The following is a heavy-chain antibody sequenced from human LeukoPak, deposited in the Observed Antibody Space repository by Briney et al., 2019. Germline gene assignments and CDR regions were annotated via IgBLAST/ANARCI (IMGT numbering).Heavy chain of an antibody. V-gene: IGHV3-23*01. CDR1: GCTFSSDA. D-gene: IGHD1-26*01. J-gene: IGHJ4*02. Sequence: GGSLRLSCAPSGCTFSSDAMGWVRQPPGKGLVWVSAISGSGGSTYYADSVKGRFTISRDNSKNTLYLQMNSLRAEDTAVYYCAKVEWELRYFDYWGQGTLVTVSS. CDR2: ISGSGGST. CDR3: AKVEWELRYFDY.